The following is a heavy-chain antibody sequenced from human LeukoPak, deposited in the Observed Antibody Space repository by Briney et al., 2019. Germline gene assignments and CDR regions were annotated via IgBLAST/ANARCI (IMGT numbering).Heavy chain of an antibody. CDR1: GFTFSSYA. Sequence: GRSLRLFCAASGFTFSSYAMHWVRQAPGKGLEWVAVISYDGSNKYYADSVKGRFTISRDNSKNTLYLQMNSLRAEDTAVYYCARAPTTVTSEYFQHWGQGTLVTVSS. J-gene: IGHJ1*01. D-gene: IGHD4-17*01. CDR3: ARAPTTVTSEYFQH. V-gene: IGHV3-30*01. CDR2: ISYDGSNK.